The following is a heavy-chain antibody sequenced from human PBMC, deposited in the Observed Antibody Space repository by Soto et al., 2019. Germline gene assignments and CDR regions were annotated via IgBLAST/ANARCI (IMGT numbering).Heavy chain of an antibody. Sequence: PGKSLTVSWNGSGYKFTNHSIIWVRQMPGKGLEWMGKIDPTESHTKYSPSFQGHVTISVDKSITTAYLQWNSLKASDTAIYYFSRCAEGHYVLDVRGQRTTVPVS. CDR3: SRCAEGHYVLDV. V-gene: IGHV5-10-1*01. J-gene: IGHJ6*02. CDR1: GYKFTNHS. CDR2: IDPTESHT.